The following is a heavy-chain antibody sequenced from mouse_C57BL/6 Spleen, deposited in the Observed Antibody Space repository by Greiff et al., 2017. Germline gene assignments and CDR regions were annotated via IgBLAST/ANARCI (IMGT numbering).Heavy chain of an antibody. J-gene: IGHJ3*01. V-gene: IGHV1-59*01. D-gene: IGHD1-1*01. CDR1: GYTFTSYW. CDR2: IDPSDSST. Sequence: QVQLQQPGAELVRPGTSVKLSCKASGYTFTSYWMHWVKQRPGQGLEWIGVIDPSDSSTNYNQKFKGKATLTVDTSSSTAYMQLSSLTSEDAAVYYCARRDTTVGAPGFAYWGQGTLVTVSA. CDR3: ARRDTTVGAPGFAY.